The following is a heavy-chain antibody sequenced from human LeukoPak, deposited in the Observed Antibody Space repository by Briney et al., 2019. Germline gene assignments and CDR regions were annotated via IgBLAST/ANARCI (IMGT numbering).Heavy chain of an antibody. J-gene: IGHJ4*02. Sequence: GASVKVSCKASRYTFADSYMHWVRQAPGQGLKWMGWINPYSGGTNYAQEFQGRVTMTRDTSISTAYMELSRLTSDDTAVYYCARKSASGYYSNFDYWGQGTLVTVSS. CDR2: INPYSGGT. CDR1: RYTFADSY. CDR3: ARKSASGYYSNFDY. V-gene: IGHV1-2*02. D-gene: IGHD3-22*01.